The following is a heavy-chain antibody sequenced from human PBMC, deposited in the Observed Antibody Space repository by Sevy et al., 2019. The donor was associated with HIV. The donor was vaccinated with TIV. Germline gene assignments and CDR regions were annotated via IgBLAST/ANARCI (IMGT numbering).Heavy chain of an antibody. Sequence: SETLSLTCTVSGGSISSSEIYWSWIRQSPGGGLEWIGYIHYTGGTYYNPFLKDRVAMSVDTSERQFSLRLSLLTAADTAVYFCASKRGYNHGPFDYWGQGTLVTVSS. V-gene: IGHV4-30-4*08. D-gene: IGHD5-12*01. CDR2: IHYTGGT. CDR3: ASKRGYNHGPFDY. CDR1: GGSISSSEIY. J-gene: IGHJ4*02.